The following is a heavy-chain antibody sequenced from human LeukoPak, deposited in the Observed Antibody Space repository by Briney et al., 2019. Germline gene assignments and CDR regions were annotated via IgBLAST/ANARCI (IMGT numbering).Heavy chain of an antibody. CDR3: ARDRDYYAIDY. D-gene: IGHD3-22*01. V-gene: IGHV3-7*01. Sequence: GGSLRLSCAASGFSFSSFWMGWVRQAPGKGLEWVANIGKDGSGKNYVDSVKGRFTISRDNAKNSLYLQMNSLRAEDTAVYYCARDRDYYAIDYWGQGTLVTVSS. J-gene: IGHJ4*02. CDR1: GFSFSSFW. CDR2: IGKDGSGK.